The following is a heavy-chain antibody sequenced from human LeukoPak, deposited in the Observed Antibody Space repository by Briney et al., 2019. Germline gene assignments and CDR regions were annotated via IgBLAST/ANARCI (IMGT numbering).Heavy chain of an antibody. CDR1: GFTFSSYW. CDR3: ATTLGRGYFDY. J-gene: IGHJ4*02. D-gene: IGHD4-11*01. Sequence: GGSLRLSCAASGFTFSSYWMHWVRQAPGKGLVWVSRINSDGSSTSYADSVKGRFTISRDNAKNTLYLQMNSLRAEDTAVYYCATTLGRGYFDYWGQGTLVTVSS. V-gene: IGHV3-74*01. CDR2: INSDGSST.